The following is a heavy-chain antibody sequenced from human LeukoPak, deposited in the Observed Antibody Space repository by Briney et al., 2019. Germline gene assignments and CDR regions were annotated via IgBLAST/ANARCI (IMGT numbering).Heavy chain of an antibody. CDR3: ARDHDILTGHAFDY. CDR1: GFTVSSNY. Sequence: GGSLRLSCAASGFTVSSNYMSWVRQAPGKGLEWVSVIYSGGSTYYADSVKGRFTISRDNSKNTLYLQMNSLRAEDTAVYYCARDHDILTGHAFDYWGQGTLVTVSS. D-gene: IGHD3-9*01. V-gene: IGHV3-66*01. J-gene: IGHJ4*02. CDR2: IYSGGST.